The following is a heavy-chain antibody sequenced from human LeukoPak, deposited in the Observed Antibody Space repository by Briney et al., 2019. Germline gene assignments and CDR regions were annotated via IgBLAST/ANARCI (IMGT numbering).Heavy chain of an antibody. D-gene: IGHD3-22*01. CDR2: IDETWNT. CDR1: GGSISGYH. CDR3: ARRVTMIVTTEGGWFDP. Sequence: SETLSLTCTVSGGSISGYHWSWIRQSPGKGLEWIGYIDETWNTNYSPSLKSRVTMSLDMSKNQFSLEMNSVTAADTAMFYCARRVTMIVTTEGGWFDPWGQGTLVTVSS. J-gene: IGHJ5*02. V-gene: IGHV4-4*09.